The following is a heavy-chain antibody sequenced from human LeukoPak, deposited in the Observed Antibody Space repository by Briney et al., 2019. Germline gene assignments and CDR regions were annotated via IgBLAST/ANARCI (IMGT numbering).Heavy chain of an antibody. D-gene: IGHD3-10*01. V-gene: IGHV3-30*04. CDR1: GFTFSSYA. CDR3: ARDGDYYGSGSYYNVHY. CDR2: ISYDGSNK. Sequence: GRSLRLSCAASGFTFSSYAMHWVRQAPGKGLEWVAVISYDGSNKYYADSVKGRFTISRDNSKNTLYLQMNCLRAEDTAVYYCARDGDYYGSGSYYNVHYWGQGTLVTVSS. J-gene: IGHJ4*02.